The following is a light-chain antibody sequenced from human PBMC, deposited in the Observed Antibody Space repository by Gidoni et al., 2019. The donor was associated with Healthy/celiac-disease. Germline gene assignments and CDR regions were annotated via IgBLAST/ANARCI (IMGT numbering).Light chain of an antibody. V-gene: IGKV3-15*01. CDR1: QSVSSN. CDR2: GAS. Sequence: DIVMTQSPATLSVSPGERATLSCRDSQSVSSNLAWYQQKPGQAPRLLIYGASTRATGIPARCSGSGSGTEFTLTISSLQSEDFAVYYCQQYNNWPPITFGQGTRLEIK. J-gene: IGKJ5*01. CDR3: QQYNNWPPIT.